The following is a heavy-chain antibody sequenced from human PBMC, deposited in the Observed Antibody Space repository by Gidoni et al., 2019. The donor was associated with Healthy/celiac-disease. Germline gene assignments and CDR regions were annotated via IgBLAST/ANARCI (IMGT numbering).Heavy chain of an antibody. CDR1: GFTFTNAW. Sequence: EVQLVESGGGLVKPGGSLRLSRAASGFTFTNAWMSWVRQAPGKGLAWVGRIKSKTDGGTTDYAAPVKGRFTISRDDSKNTLYLQMNSLKTEDTAVYYCTSERIGSSWPFDYWGQGTLVTVSS. CDR2: IKSKTDGGTT. D-gene: IGHD6-13*01. J-gene: IGHJ4*02. CDR3: TSERIGSSWPFDY. V-gene: IGHV3-15*01.